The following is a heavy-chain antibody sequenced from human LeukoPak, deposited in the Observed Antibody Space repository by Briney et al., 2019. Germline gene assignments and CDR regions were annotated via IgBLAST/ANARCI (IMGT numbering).Heavy chain of an antibody. D-gene: IGHD3-22*01. CDR2: IWYDGSNK. V-gene: IGHV3-33*06. CDR3: AKAYYYDSSGHFDY. J-gene: IGHJ4*02. Sequence: RAGGSLRLSCAASGFTFSSYGMHWVRQAPGKGLEWVAVIWYDGSNKYYADSVKGRFTISRDNSKNTLYLQMNSLRAEDTAVYYCAKAYYYDSSGHFDYWGQGTLVTVSS. CDR1: GFTFSSYG.